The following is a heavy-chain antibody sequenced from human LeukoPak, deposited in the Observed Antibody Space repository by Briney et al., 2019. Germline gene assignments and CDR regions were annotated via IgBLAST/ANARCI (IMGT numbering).Heavy chain of an antibody. CDR1: GGSISSYY. Sequence: PSETLSLTCTVSGGSISSYYWSWIRQPPGKGLEWIGYIYYSGSTNYNPSLKSRVTISLHTSKNQFSLKLSSVTTADTAVYYCAREGDNYGNWFDPWGQGTLVTVSS. V-gene: IGHV4-59*01. J-gene: IGHJ5*02. CDR2: IYYSGST. D-gene: IGHD5-18*01. CDR3: AREGDNYGNWFDP.